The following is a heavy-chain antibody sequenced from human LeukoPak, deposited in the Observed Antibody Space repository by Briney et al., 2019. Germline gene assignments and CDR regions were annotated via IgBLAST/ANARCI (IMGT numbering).Heavy chain of an antibody. CDR1: GFSFSNHW. CDR3: TREVSQSSSWYGEFDY. CDR2: INSDGSST. V-gene: IGHV3-74*03. D-gene: IGHD6-13*01. Sequence: GGSLRLSCAASGFSFSNHWMHWVRQVPGKGLVWVSRINSDGSSTTYADSVKGRFTISRDNAKNTLYLQMNSLRDEDTAVYYCTREVSQSSSWYGEFDYWGQGAQVTVSS. J-gene: IGHJ4*02.